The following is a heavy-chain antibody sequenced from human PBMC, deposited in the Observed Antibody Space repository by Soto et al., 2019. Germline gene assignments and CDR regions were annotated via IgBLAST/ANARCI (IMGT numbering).Heavy chain of an antibody. D-gene: IGHD2-8*01. CDR1: GGSFSGYY. CDR2: INHSGST. CDR3: ARGQVDIVLMVYARSWFDP. J-gene: IGHJ5*02. Sequence: SETLSLTCAVYGGSFSGYYWSWIRQPPGKGLEWIGEINHSGSTNYNPSLKGRVTISVDTSKNQFSLKLSSVTAADTAVYYCARGQVDIVLMVYARSWFDPWGQGTLVTVSS. V-gene: IGHV4-34*01.